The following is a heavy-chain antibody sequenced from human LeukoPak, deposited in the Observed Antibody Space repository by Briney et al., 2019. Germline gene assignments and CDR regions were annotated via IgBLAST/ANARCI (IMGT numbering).Heavy chain of an antibody. J-gene: IGHJ4*02. CDR2: INPNSGGT. CDR1: GYTFTGHY. CDR3: ARNDYATDYFDY. V-gene: IGHV1-2*06. D-gene: IGHD1-1*01. Sequence: ASVKVSCKASGYTFTGHYRHWVRQAPGQGLEWMGRINPNSGGTNYAQKFQGRVTMTRDTSITTAYMELSRLRSDDTAVYYCARNDYATDYFDYWGQGTLVTVSS.